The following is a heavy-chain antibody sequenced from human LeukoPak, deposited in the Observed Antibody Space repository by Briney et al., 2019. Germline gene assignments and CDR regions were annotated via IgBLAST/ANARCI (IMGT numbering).Heavy chain of an antibody. CDR3: ASSMRGWNWLDP. CDR2: ISAYNGNT. Sequence: ASVKVSCKASGYTFTSYGISWVRQAPGQGLEWMGWISAYNGNTNYAQKLQGRVTMTTDTSTTTAYLEPRSLRSVATAGSSCASSMRGWNWLDPWGQGTMVTVSS. J-gene: IGHJ5*02. V-gene: IGHV1-18*01. CDR1: GYTFTSYG.